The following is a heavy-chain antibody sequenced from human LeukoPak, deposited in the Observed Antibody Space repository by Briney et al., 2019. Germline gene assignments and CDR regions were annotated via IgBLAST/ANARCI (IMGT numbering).Heavy chain of an antibody. Sequence: GGSLRLSCAASGFTFSSYWMSWVRQAPGKGLEWVAHINQDGSEKYYVDSVKGRFTISRDNAKNSLYLQMNSLRAEDTAVYYCARDGGGDIVVAFAFDIWGQGTMDTVSS. CDR3: ARDGGGDIVVAFAFDI. V-gene: IGHV3-7*05. J-gene: IGHJ3*02. CDR1: GFTFSSYW. CDR2: INQDGSEK. D-gene: IGHD2-15*01.